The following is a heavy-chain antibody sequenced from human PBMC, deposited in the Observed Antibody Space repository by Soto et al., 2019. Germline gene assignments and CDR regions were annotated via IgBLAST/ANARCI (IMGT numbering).Heavy chain of an antibody. D-gene: IGHD6-19*01. CDR2: IIPICGTA. V-gene: IGHV1-69*13. J-gene: IGHJ6*02. Sequence: GGSVAHSRMASGGPFRSSAVKRVRQPPGKGLEWMGGIIPICGTANYAQKFQGRVTITADESTSTAYMELSSLRSEDTAVYYCGRSAGTVEYYYGMDVWGQGTTVTVSS. CDR1: GGPFRSSA. CDR3: GRSAGTVEYYYGMDV.